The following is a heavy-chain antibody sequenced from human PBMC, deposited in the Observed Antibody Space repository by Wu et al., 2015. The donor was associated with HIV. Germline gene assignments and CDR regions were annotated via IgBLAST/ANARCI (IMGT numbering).Heavy chain of an antibody. J-gene: IGHJ4*02. V-gene: IGHV1-69*05. CDR1: GGTFSSYA. CDR2: IIPIFGTT. D-gene: IGHD3-16*01. Sequence: QVQLVQSGAEVKKPGSSVKVSCKASGGTFSSYAINWVRQAPGQGLEWMGGIIPIFGTTNYAQKFQGRVTVTTDESTSTAYMELSSLRSEDTAVYYCARERYYDYRPEGYWGQGTLVTVSS. CDR3: ARERYYDYRPEGY.